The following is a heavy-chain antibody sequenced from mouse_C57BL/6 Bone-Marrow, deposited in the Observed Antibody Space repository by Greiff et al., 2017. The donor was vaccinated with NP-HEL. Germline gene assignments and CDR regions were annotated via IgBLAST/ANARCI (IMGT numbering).Heavy chain of an antibody. D-gene: IGHD1-1*01. J-gene: IGHJ2*01. CDR3: ASRTTVVAKDY. CDR1: GYTFTSYW. Sequence: QVQLQQPGAELVKPGASVKMSCKASGYTFTSYWITWVKQRPGQGLEWIGDIDPGSGSTNYNEKFKSKATLTVDTSSSTAYMQLSSLTAEDSAVYYCASRTTVVAKDYWGQGTTLTVSS. CDR2: IDPGSGST. V-gene: IGHV1-55*01.